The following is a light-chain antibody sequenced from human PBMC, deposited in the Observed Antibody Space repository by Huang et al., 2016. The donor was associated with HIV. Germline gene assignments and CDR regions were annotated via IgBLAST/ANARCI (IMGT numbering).Light chain of an antibody. CDR3: QRYDSAPRA. V-gene: IGKV1-27*01. CDR2: GAS. J-gene: IGKJ1*01. CDR1: QDIGNF. Sequence: DIQMTQSPSSLSASPGVSGTRSCRANQDIGNFLAWYQHKPGGVPILLIYGASTLQSGVPSRFSGRGAGTDFTLTITSFQPDDVATYYCQRYDSAPRAFGQGTKVEIK.